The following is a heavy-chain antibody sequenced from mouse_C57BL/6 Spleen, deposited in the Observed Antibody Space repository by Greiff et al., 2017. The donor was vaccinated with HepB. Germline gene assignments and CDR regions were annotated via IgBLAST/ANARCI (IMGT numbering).Heavy chain of an antibody. J-gene: IGHJ4*01. Sequence: EVQLVESGGGLVQPGGSMKLSCVASGFTFSNYWMNWVRQSPEKGLEWVAQIRLKSDNYATHYAKSVKGRFTISRDDSKSSVYLQMNNLRAEDTGIYYCTGSNYAMDYWGQGTSVTVSS. CDR1: GFTFSNYW. V-gene: IGHV6-3*01. CDR2: IRLKSDNYAT. CDR3: TGSNYAMDY.